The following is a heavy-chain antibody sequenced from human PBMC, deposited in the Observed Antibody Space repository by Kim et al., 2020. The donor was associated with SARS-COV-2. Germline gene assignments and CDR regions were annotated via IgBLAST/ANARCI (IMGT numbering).Heavy chain of an antibody. CDR1: GFTFSSYG. Sequence: GGSLRLSCAASGFTFSSYGMHWVRQAPGKGLEWVALISYDGTTKYYGDSVKGRFTISRDNSKNTLYLQMNSLRTEDTAVYYCAKPPDWGHYDAFDIWGQGTMVTVSS. D-gene: IGHD3-16*01. V-gene: IGHV3-30*18. CDR3: AKPPDWGHYDAFDI. J-gene: IGHJ3*02. CDR2: ISYDGTTK.